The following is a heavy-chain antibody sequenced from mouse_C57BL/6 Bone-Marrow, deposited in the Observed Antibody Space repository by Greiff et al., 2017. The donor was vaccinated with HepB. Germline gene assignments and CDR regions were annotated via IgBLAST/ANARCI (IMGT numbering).Heavy chain of an antibody. D-gene: IGHD1-1*01. CDR1: GFTFSSYG. CDR3: ARHTSLYYYAMDY. Sequence: EVKLQESGGDLVKPGGSLKLSCAASGFTFSSYGMSWVRQTPDKRLEWVATISSGGSYTYYPDSVKGRFTISRDNAKNTLYLQMSSLKSEDTAMYYCARHTSLYYYAMDYWGQGTSVTVSS. V-gene: IGHV5-6*01. CDR2: ISSGGSYT. J-gene: IGHJ4*01.